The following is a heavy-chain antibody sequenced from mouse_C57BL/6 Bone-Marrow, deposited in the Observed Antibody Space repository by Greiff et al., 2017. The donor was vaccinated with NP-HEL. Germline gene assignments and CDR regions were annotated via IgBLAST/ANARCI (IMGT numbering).Heavy chain of an antibody. CDR3: ARQTGTYYLDY. D-gene: IGHD4-1*01. CDR2: ISSGGSYT. V-gene: IGHV5-6*01. J-gene: IGHJ2*01. CDR1: GFTFSSYG. Sequence: EVQLVESGGDLVKPGGSLKLSCAASGFTFSSYGMSWVRQTPDKRLEWVATISSGGSYTYYPDSVQGRFTISRDKAKNTLYLQMSSLKSEDTAMYYCARQTGTYYLDYWGQGTTLTVSS.